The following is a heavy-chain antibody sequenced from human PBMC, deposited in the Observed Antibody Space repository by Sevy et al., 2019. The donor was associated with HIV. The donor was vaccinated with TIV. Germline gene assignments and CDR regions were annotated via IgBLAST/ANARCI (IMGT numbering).Heavy chain of an antibody. CDR3: ATHAGIAAAGRVFDY. D-gene: IGHD6-13*01. Sequence: GSLRLSCAASGFTFSDHYMEWVRQAPGKGLEWVGRIRNKADSYTTEYAASVKGRFTISRDDSKNSLYLLMNSLRTEDTAVYYCATHAGIAAAGRVFDYWGQGTLVTVSS. V-gene: IGHV3-72*01. CDR2: IRNKADSYTT. CDR1: GFTFSDHY. J-gene: IGHJ4*02.